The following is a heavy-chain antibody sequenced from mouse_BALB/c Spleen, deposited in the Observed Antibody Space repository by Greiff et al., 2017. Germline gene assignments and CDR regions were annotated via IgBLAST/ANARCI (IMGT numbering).Heavy chain of an antibody. Sequence: VHLVESGAELVRPGVSVKISCKGSGYTFTDYAMHWVKQSHAKSLEWIGVISTYYGDASYNQKFKGKATMTVDKSSSTAYMELARLTSEDSAIYYCARTIYDGYGFAYWGQGTLVTVSA. V-gene: IGHV1S137*01. D-gene: IGHD2-3*01. CDR1: GYTFTDYA. CDR2: ISTYYGDA. CDR3: ARTIYDGYGFAY. J-gene: IGHJ3*01.